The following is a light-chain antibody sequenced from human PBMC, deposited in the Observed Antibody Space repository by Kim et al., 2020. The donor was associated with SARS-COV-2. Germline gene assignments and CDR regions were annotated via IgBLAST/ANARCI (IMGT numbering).Light chain of an antibody. Sequence: LRDSFTTDCTLSSGHGSYALARHQQQSEKGARCLRKLNIDGSHYKGGWNPDRFSGYRSGTERYLTVSSLQSEDEADYYCQTSVTVVFGGGTKVTVL. CDR3: QTSVTVV. J-gene: IGLJ2*01. CDR1: SGHGSYA. V-gene: IGLV4-69*01. CDR2: LNIDGSH.